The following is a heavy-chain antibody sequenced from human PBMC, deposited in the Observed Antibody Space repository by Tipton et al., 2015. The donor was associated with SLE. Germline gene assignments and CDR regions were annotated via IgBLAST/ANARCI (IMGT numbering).Heavy chain of an antibody. CDR1: GFTFSSYG. CDR3: ARALGYCSGGSCYHPFDY. D-gene: IGHD2-15*01. J-gene: IGHJ4*02. CDR2: ISWDGIST. V-gene: IGHV3-21*01. Sequence: SLRLSCAASGFTFSSYGMHWVRQAPGKGLEWISLISWDGISTYYADSVKGRFTISRDNAKNSLYLQMNSLRAEDTAVYYCARALGYCSGGSCYHPFDYWGQGTLVTVSS.